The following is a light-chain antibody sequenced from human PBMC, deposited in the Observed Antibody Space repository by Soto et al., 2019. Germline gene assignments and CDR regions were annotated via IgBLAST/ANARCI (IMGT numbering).Light chain of an antibody. J-gene: IGLJ2*01. CDR3: SSYTSSSTVI. CDR1: SSDVGGYNY. Sequence: QSALTQPASVSGSPGQSITISCTGTSSDVGGYNYISWYQQHPGKAPKFIIYDVRNRPSGVSIRFSGSRSGNTASLTISGLQAEDDADYYCSSYTSSSTVIFGGGTKLTVL. CDR2: DVR. V-gene: IGLV2-14*01.